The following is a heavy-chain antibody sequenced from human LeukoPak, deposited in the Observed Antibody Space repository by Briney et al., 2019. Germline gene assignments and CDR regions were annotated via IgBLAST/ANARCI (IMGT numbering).Heavy chain of an antibody. J-gene: IGHJ5*02. CDR2: IYYSGST. CDR3: ARYDYGSGYPGSWLDP. V-gene: IGHV4-39*07. Sequence: SETLSLTCTVSGGSISSSSYYWGWIRQPPGKGLEWIGCIYYSGSTYYNPSLKSRVTISVDTSKNQFSLKLNSVTAADTAVYYCARYDYGSGYPGSWLDPWGQGTLVTVSS. D-gene: IGHD3-10*01. CDR1: GGSISSSSYY.